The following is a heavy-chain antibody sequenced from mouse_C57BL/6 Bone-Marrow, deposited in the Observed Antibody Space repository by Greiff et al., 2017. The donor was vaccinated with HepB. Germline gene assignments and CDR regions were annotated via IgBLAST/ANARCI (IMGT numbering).Heavy chain of an antibody. CDR3: AILPYGNNHFDY. Sequence: EVQLVESGPGLVKPSQSLSLTCSVPGYSITSGYYWNWIRQFPGNKLEWMGYISYDGSNNYNPSLKNRISITRDTSKNQFFLKLNSVTTEDTATYYCAILPYGNNHFDYWGQGTTLTVSS. CDR2: ISYDGSN. V-gene: IGHV3-6*01. D-gene: IGHD2-1*01. CDR1: GYSITSGYY. J-gene: IGHJ2*01.